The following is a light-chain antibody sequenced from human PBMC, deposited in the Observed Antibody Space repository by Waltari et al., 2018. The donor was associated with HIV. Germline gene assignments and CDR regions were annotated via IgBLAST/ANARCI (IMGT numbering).Light chain of an antibody. CDR3: QQYGSSSDT. CDR1: QSVSSNY. CDR2: GAS. Sequence: EIVLTQSPGTLSLSPGERATLSCRASQSVSSNYLAWYQQKPGQAPRPLIYGASNRATGISDRFSGSGSGTDFTLTISRLEPEDFAVYYCQQYGSSSDTFGGGTKVEIK. J-gene: IGKJ4*01. V-gene: IGKV3-20*01.